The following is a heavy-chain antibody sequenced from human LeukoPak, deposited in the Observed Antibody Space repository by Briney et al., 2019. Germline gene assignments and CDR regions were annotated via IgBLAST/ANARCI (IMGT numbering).Heavy chain of an antibody. Sequence: GGSLRLSCAASGFTFSSYWMTWVRQAPGKGLEGVASVWYVGGDEYYADSVKGRFTISRDNSKNTLYLQMNSLRAEDTAVYYCARNPPEAAAGDPYFDYWGQGTLVTVSS. J-gene: IGHJ4*02. D-gene: IGHD6-13*01. CDR3: ARNPPEAAAGDPYFDY. CDR2: VWYVGGDE. CDR1: GFTFSSYW. V-gene: IGHV3-33*08.